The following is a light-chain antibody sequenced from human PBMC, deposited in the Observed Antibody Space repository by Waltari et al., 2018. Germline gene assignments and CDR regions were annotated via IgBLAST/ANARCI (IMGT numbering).Light chain of an antibody. CDR3: AAWDDSLNGLV. V-gene: IGLV1-36*01. CDR1: TSNTGNNA. CDR2: YDD. J-gene: IGLJ2*01. Sequence: QSVLTQPPSVSEAPRQRVTISCSGSTSNTGNNAVSWYQQLPGKAPKLLIYYDDLLPSGGAGRFSGSKSGTLASLAIRGLQSEDEADYYCAAWDDSLNGLVFGGGTKLTVL.